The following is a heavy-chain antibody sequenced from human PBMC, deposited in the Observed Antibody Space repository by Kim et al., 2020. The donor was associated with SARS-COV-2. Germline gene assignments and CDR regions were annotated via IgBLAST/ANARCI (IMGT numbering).Heavy chain of an antibody. CDR3: ARKDYDTDNFDY. V-gene: IGHV3-23*01. CDR1: GFTFSSYA. Sequence: GGSLRLSCAAPGFTFSSYAMSWVRQAPGKGLEWVSTISGSGGSTFYADSVKGRFTISRDNSKNTLYLQVNSLRAEDTAVYFCARKDYDTDNFDYWGQGTL. J-gene: IGHJ4*02. CDR2: ISGSGGST. D-gene: IGHD3-22*01.